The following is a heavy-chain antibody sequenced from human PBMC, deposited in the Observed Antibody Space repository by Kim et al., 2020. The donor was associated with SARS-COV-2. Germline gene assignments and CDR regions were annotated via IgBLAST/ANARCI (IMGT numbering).Heavy chain of an antibody. CDR3: ARLQLDILTYDYGDY. V-gene: IGHV1-2*02. CDR2: INPNNGGT. J-gene: IGHJ4*02. D-gene: IGHD3-9*01. CDR1: GYTFTDYY. Sequence: ASVKVSCKASGYTFTDYYMHWLRRAPGQGLEWLGWINPNNGGTNYAQNFQGRVTMTRDTSISTAYMELSRLRSDDTAVYYCARLQLDILTYDYGDYWGQGTLVTVSS.